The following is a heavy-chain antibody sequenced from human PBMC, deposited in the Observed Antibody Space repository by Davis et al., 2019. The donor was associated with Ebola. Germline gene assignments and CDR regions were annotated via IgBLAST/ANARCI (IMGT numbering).Heavy chain of an antibody. CDR1: GGSISSSSYY. J-gene: IGHJ5*02. Sequence: SETLPLTCTVSGGSISSSSYYWGWIRQPPGKGLEWIGSIYYSGSTYYNPSLKSRVTISVDTSKNQFSLKLSSVTAADTAVYYCARRGSGCSSTSCYSWFDPWGQGTLVTVSS. V-gene: IGHV4-39*01. D-gene: IGHD2-2*01. CDR2: IYYSGST. CDR3: ARRGSGCSSTSCYSWFDP.